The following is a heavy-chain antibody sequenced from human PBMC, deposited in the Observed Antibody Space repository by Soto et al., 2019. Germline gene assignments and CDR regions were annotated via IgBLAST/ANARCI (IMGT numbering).Heavy chain of an antibody. D-gene: IGHD2-8*02. CDR2: IYYSGST. CDR1: GGSVSSGSYY. V-gene: IGHV4-61*01. Sequence: QVQLQESGPGLVKPSETLSLTCTVSGGSVSSGSYYWRWIRQPPGKGLEWIGYIYYSGSTNYNPSLKSRVTISVDTSKNQFSLKLSSVTAADTAVYYCARKSAGGGNWFDPWGQGTLVTVSS. J-gene: IGHJ5*02. CDR3: ARKSAGGGNWFDP.